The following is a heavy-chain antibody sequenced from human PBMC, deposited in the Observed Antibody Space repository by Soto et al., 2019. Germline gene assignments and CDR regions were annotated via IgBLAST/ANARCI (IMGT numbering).Heavy chain of an antibody. Sequence: ASVKVSCKASGYTFTSSYIHGVRQAPGQGFEWMGIINPSGGGTSYSQKLQGRVTLTRDTSTRTIYMELNSLRSEDTAVYYCARGPGASGLDVWGQGTPVTVSS. D-gene: IGHD2-8*02. CDR1: GYTFTSSY. V-gene: IGHV1-46*01. CDR3: ARGPGASGLDV. CDR2: INPSGGGT. J-gene: IGHJ6*02.